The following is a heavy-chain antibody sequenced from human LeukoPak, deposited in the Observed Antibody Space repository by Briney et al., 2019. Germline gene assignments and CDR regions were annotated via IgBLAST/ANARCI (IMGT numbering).Heavy chain of an antibody. V-gene: IGHV4-59*01. CDR1: GGSMTNYY. Sequence: SETLSLTCTVSGGSMTNYYWSWIRQTPGKGLEWIGYIFYTGNTNYSPSLKSRLTISVDTSKNQFSLNLSSVTTADTGVYFCARGLVVGAGRLDPWGQGTLAIVSS. D-gene: IGHD3-22*01. J-gene: IGHJ5*02. CDR3: ARGLVVGAGRLDP. CDR2: IFYTGNT.